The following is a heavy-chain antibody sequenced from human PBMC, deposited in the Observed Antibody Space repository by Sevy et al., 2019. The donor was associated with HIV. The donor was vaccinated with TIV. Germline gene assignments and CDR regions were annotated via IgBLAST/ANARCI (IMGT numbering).Heavy chain of an antibody. D-gene: IGHD2-2*01. Sequence: GGSLRLSCAASGFTFSSYAMHWVRQAPGKGLEWVAVISYDGSNKYYADSVKGRFTISRDNSKNTLYLQMNSLRAEDTAVYYCARDLPYCSSTSCAPNYYYYGMDVWGQWTTVTVSS. V-gene: IGHV3-30*04. CDR3: ARDLPYCSSTSCAPNYYYYGMDV. CDR1: GFTFSSYA. CDR2: ISYDGSNK. J-gene: IGHJ6*02.